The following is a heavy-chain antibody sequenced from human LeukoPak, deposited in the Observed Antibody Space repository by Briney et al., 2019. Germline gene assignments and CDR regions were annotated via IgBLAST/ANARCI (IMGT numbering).Heavy chain of an antibody. D-gene: IGHD3-16*01. CDR3: ARLSAVPRGEFDY. CDR2: IYPGDSDT. CDR1: GYSFTSNW. Sequence: GESLKISCKGSGYSFTSNWIGWVRQMPGKGLEWMGIIYPGDSDTRYSPSFQGQVTISADKSISTASLQWSSLKASDTAMYYCARLSAVPRGEFDYWGQGTLVTVSS. J-gene: IGHJ4*02. V-gene: IGHV5-51*01.